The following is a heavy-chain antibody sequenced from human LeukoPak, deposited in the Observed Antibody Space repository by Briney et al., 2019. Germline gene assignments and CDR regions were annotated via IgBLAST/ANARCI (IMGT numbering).Heavy chain of an antibody. Sequence: PGGSLRLSCTVSGFTVSSNSMSWVRQAPGKGLEWVSFIYTTGRTHNSDSVKGRFTISRDSSKNTLLLQMNSLRTDDTAVYYCARENWAPRGSFDLWGQGTLVTVSS. V-gene: IGHV3-66*03. D-gene: IGHD3-10*01. CDR1: GFTVSSNS. CDR3: ARENWAPRGSFDL. J-gene: IGHJ4*02. CDR2: IYTTGRT.